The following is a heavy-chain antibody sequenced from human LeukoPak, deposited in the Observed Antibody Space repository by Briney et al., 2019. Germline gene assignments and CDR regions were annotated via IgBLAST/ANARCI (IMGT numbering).Heavy chain of an antibody. J-gene: IGHJ5*02. CDR3: ARPGLGYCSSTSCYMGPSWFDP. V-gene: IGHV4-34*01. D-gene: IGHD2-2*02. CDR2: INHSGST. Sequence: PSETLSLTCAVYGGSFSGYYWSWIRQPPGKGLEWIGEINHSGSTNYNRSLKSRVTISVDTSKNQFSLKLSSVTAADTAVYYCARPGLGYCSSTSCYMGPSWFDPWGQGTLVTVSS. CDR1: GGSFSGYY.